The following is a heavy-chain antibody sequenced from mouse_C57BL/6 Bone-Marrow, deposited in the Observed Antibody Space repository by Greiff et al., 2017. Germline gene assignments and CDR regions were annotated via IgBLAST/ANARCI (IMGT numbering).Heavy chain of an antibody. CDR3: ARVYYYGSSLAY. J-gene: IGHJ3*01. Sequence: EVMLVESGGGLVKPGGSLKLSCAASGFTFSSYAMSWVRQTPEQRLEWVATISDGGSYTYYPDNVKGRFTISRDNAKNNLYLQMSHLKSEDTAMYYCARVYYYGSSLAYWGQGTLVTVSA. V-gene: IGHV5-4*03. D-gene: IGHD1-1*01. CDR2: ISDGGSYT. CDR1: GFTFSSYA.